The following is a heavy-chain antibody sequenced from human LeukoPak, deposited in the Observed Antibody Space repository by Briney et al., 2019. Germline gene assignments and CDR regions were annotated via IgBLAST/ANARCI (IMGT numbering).Heavy chain of an antibody. CDR1: GFTVSSNS. CDR3: ARDGPGGVVVITYFDY. J-gene: IGHJ4*02. CDR2: IYSDNT. V-gene: IGHV3-53*01. D-gene: IGHD3-22*01. Sequence: GGSLRLSCTVSGFTVSSNSMSWVRQAPGKGLEWVSFIYSDNTHYSDSVKGRFTISRDNSKNTLYLQMNSLRAEDTAVYYCARDGPGGVVVITYFDYWGQGTLVTASS.